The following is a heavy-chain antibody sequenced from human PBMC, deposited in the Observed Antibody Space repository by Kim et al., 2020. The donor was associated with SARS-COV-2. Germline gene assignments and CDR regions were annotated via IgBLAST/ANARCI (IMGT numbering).Heavy chain of an antibody. D-gene: IGHD6-13*01. Sequence: GESLKISCKGSGYRFTSYWIGWVRQMPGKGLEWMGIIYPGDFETRYSPSFQGHVTISADKSIGTAYLQWSSLRVSDTAMYFCARPGIAAADYYFDYWGQGTLVTVSS. CDR2: IYPGDFET. V-gene: IGHV5-51*01. CDR1: GYRFTSYW. J-gene: IGHJ4*02. CDR3: ARPGIAAADYYFDY.